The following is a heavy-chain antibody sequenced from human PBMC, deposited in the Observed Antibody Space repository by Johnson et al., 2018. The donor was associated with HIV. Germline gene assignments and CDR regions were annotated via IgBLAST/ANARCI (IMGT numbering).Heavy chain of an antibody. J-gene: IGHJ3*02. CDR2: SSYDGSNK. D-gene: IGHD5-18*01. V-gene: IGHV3-30*03. CDR1: GFTFSNYG. CDR3: AREVGIQLWSSDAFDI. Sequence: VQLVESGGGVVQPGGSLRLSCAASGFTFSNYGMHWVRQAPGKGLEWVAVSSYDGSNKYYADSVKGRFTISRDNAKNSLYLQMNSLRAEDTALYYCAREVGIQLWSSDAFDIWGQGTMVTVSS.